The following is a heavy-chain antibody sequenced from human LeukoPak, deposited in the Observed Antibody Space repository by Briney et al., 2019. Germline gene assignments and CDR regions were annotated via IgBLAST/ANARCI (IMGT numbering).Heavy chain of an antibody. CDR2: IYYSGST. CDR3: ARLGRWELRAFDY. Sequence: SETLSLTCTVSGGSISSSSYYWGWIRQPPGKGLEWIGSIYYSGSTYYDPSLKSRVTISVDTSKNQFSLKLSSVTAADTAVYYCARLGRWELRAFDYWGQGTLVTVSS. V-gene: IGHV4-39*01. CDR1: GGSISSSSYY. J-gene: IGHJ4*02. D-gene: IGHD1-26*01.